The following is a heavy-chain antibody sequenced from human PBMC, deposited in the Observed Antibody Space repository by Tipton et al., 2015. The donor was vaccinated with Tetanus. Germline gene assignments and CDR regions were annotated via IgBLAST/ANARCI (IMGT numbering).Heavy chain of an antibody. J-gene: IGHJ3*02. Sequence: GLVKPSETLSLTCTLSGGSISSYYWSWVRQPPGKGLEWLGYVFYSGSTDLNPSLKSRVTISVDTSNNLLSLKLTSVTTADTAVYYCARESWNRDAFDIWGQGTMVTVSS. V-gene: IGHV4-59*01. D-gene: IGHD1-1*01. CDR3: ARESWNRDAFDI. CDR1: GGSISSYY. CDR2: VFYSGST.